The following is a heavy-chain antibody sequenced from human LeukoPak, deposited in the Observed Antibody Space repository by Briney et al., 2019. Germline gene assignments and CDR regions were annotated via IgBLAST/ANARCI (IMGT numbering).Heavy chain of an antibody. Sequence: GASVKVSCKASGYTFTSYGISWVRQAPGQGLEWMGWISAYNGNTNYAQKLQGRVTMTTDTSTSTAYMELRSLRSDDTAVYYCATSTVTTRSIRYYFDYWGQGTLVTVSS. J-gene: IGHJ4*02. D-gene: IGHD4-17*01. CDR1: GYTFTSYG. CDR2: ISAYNGNT. V-gene: IGHV1-18*01. CDR3: ATSTVTTRSIRYYFDY.